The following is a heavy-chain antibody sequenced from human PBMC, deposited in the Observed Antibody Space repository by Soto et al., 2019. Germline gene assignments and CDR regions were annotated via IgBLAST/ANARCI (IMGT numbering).Heavy chain of an antibody. D-gene: IGHD5-12*01. V-gene: IGHV1-69*13. CDR3: ARDRRGRDGYNFGTRYYYGMDV. CDR2: IIPIFGPA. Sequence: GASVKVSCKASGGTFSSYAISWVRQAPGQGLEWMGGIIPIFGPANYAQKFQGRVTITADESTGTTNMELSSLRSEDTAVYYCARDRRGRDGYNFGTRYYYGMDVWGLGTTVTVS. CDR1: GGTFSSYA. J-gene: IGHJ6*02.